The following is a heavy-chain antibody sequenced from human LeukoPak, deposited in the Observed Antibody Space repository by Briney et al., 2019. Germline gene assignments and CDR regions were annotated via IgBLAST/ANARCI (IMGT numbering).Heavy chain of an antibody. CDR3: ARGLSGFATPGH. CDR1: GFTFSSYG. J-gene: IGHJ4*02. V-gene: IGHV3-33*01. D-gene: IGHD2-15*01. CDR2: IWYDGSNK. Sequence: GGSLRLSCAASGFTFSSYGMHWVRQAPGKGLEWVAVIWYDGSNKYYADSVKGRFTISRDNSKNTLYLQMNSLRAEDTAVYYCARGLSGFATPGHWGQGTLVTVSS.